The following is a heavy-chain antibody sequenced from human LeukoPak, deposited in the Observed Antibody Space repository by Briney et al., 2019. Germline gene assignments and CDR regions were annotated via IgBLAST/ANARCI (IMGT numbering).Heavy chain of an antibody. D-gene: IGHD2-15*01. CDR2: IWYDGSNK. CDR3: AKPNYKDCSGGSCYTSGFDY. CDR1: GFTFSSYG. J-gene: IGHJ4*02. Sequence: GRSLRLSCAASGFTFSSYGMHWVRQAPGKGLEWVAVIWYDGSNKYYADSVKGRFTISRDNSKNTLYLQMNSLRAEDTAVYYRAKPNYKDCSGGSCYTSGFDYWGQGTLVTVSS. V-gene: IGHV3-33*06.